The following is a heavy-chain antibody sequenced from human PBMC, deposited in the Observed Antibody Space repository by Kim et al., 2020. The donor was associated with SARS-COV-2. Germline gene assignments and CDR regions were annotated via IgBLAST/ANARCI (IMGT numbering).Heavy chain of an antibody. CDR3: ARDLVRVTSQSGGNFAN. J-gene: IGHJ4*02. Sequence: GGSLRLSCAASGFTFSAYGMHWVRQAPGKGLEWVAVISYDGSYIYYADSVQGRFTISRDNSKNTLFLEMNSLRAEDTAVYYCARDLVRVTSQSGGNFANWGQGTLVTVSS. D-gene: IGHD1-26*01. CDR2: ISYDGSYI. V-gene: IGHV3-30*03. CDR1: GFTFSAYG.